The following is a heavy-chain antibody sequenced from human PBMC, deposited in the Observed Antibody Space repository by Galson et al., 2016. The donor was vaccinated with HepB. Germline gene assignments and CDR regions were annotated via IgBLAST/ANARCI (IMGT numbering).Heavy chain of an antibody. J-gene: IGHJ4*02. D-gene: IGHD3-16*01. V-gene: IGHV5-51*01. CDR1: GYSFTTYW. CDR3: AKVVRGDYYFDN. Sequence: QSGAEVKKPGESLKISCKISGYSFTTYWIAWVRQMPGKGLEWMGIVYLSDSDTKYSPSFRGQVTFAADKSISTAYLQWSSLKASDTAIYYCAKVVRGDYYFDNWGRGTLVTVSS. CDR2: VYLSDSDT.